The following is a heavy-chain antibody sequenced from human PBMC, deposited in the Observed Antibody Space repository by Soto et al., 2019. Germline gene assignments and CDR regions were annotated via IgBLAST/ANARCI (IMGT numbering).Heavy chain of an antibody. CDR2: ISSTSSFI. CDR3: AEDLAAAGTDYFDY. CDR1: GFTFSSYS. V-gene: IGHV3-21*04. Sequence: PGGSLRLSCAASGFTFSSYSMNWVRQAPGKGLEWVSSISSTSSFIYSADSVKGRFTISRDNSKNSLYLQMNSLRAEDTAVYYCAEDLAAAGTDYFDYWGQGTLVTVSS. D-gene: IGHD6-13*01. J-gene: IGHJ4*02.